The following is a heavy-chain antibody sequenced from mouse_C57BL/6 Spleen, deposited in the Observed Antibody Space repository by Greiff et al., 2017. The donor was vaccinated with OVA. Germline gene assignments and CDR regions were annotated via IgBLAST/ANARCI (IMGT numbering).Heavy chain of an antibody. CDR3: ARRAVVAHYFDY. J-gene: IGHJ2*01. Sequence: VQLQQPGAELVRPGSSVKLSCKASGYTFTSYWMHWVKQRPIQGLEWIGNIDPSDSETHYNQKFKDKATLTVDKSSSTAYMQLSSLTSEDSAVYYCARRAVVAHYFDYWGQGTTLTVSS. CDR1: GYTFTSYW. V-gene: IGHV1-52*01. D-gene: IGHD1-1*01. CDR2: IDPSDSET.